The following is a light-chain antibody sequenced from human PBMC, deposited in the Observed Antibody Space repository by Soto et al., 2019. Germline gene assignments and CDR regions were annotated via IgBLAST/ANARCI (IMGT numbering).Light chain of an antibody. V-gene: IGKV1-12*01. J-gene: IGKJ3*01. CDR1: QGVSSW. Sequence: DIHMTRSPTSVAASGGDRVTITCLSSQGVSSWLAWYQHKPGKAPNLLMYATSNLQFGVPSRFSASGSGTDLTLTISSMQPEDFETYYCTQTNSFNLTFGPGTKVAIK. CDR3: TQTNSFNLT. CDR2: ATS.